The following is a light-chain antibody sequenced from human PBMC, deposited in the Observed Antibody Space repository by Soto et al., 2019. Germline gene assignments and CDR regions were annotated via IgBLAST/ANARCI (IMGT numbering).Light chain of an antibody. V-gene: IGLV1-44*01. Sequence: QSVLTQPPSASGTPGQRVTISCSGSSSNIGRNAVNWYQQLPGAAPTLLIYSSYQRPSGVPDRFSGSKSGTSGSLAIRGLQSEDEAAYYCAVWDDRLNAVVFGGGTKLTVL. CDR3: AVWDDRLNAVV. J-gene: IGLJ2*01. CDR2: SSY. CDR1: SSNIGRNA.